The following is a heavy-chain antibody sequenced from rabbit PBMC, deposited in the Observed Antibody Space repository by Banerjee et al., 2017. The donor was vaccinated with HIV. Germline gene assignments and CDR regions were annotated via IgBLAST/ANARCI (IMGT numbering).Heavy chain of an antibody. CDR2: INTATGKA. J-gene: IGHJ4*01. Sequence: QEQLVESGGGLVQPTGSLTLTCKASGFSFSDRDVMCWVRQAPGKGLEWIACINTATGKAVYATWAKGRFTFSKTSSTTVTLQMTSLTAADTATYFCARDLVAVIGWNFNLWGPGTLVTVS. CDR1: GFSFSDRDV. D-gene: IGHD1-1*01. CDR3: ARDLVAVIGWNFNL. V-gene: IGHV1S45*01.